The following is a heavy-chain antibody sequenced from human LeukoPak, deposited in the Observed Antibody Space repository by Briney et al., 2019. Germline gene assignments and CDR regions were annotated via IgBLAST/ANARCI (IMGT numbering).Heavy chain of an antibody. D-gene: IGHD3-3*01. CDR2: INHSGST. Sequence: SETLSLTCAVYGGSFSGYYWSWIRQPPGKGLEWIGEINHSGSTNYNPSLKSRVTISVDTSKNQFSLKLSSVAAADTAVYYCAREASGIFGVVRRRTFDYWGQGTLVTVSS. CDR3: AREASGIFGVVRRRTFDY. CDR1: GGSFSGYY. V-gene: IGHV4-34*01. J-gene: IGHJ4*02.